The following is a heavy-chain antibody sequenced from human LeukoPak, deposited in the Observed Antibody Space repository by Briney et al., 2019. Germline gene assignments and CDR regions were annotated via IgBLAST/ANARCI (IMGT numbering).Heavy chain of an antibody. CDR1: GYSLSDLS. CDR3: ATDRLEIYALHI. J-gene: IGHJ3*02. Sequence: VASVKVSCRVSGYSLSDLSIHWVRHVPGKGLERMGGFEPEEGEHGETIYAQKFEGRLTLTEDTATDTAYMELVSLTSADTAVYYCATDRLEIYALHIWGQGTVVTVSS. D-gene: IGHD1-1*01. V-gene: IGHV1-24*01. CDR2: FEPEEGEHGET.